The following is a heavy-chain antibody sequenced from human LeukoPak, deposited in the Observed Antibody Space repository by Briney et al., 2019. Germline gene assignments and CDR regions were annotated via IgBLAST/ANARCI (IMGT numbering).Heavy chain of an antibody. V-gene: IGHV5-51*01. CDR2: IYPDDPDT. CDR3: ARGAYGSGSSYNFYGMDV. J-gene: IGHJ6*02. CDR1: GYRFPTSW. D-gene: IGHD3-10*01. Sequence: GESLKISCKGSGYRFPTSWIAWVRQMPGKGFEWMGVIYPDDPDTIYNPSFEGQVTFSVDKSISTAYLQWSNLKASDTAIYYCARGAYGSGSSYNFYGMDVWGQGTPVAVSS.